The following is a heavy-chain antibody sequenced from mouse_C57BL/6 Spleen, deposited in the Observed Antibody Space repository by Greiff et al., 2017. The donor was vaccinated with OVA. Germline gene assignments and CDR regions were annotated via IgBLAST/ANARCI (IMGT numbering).Heavy chain of an antibody. J-gene: IGHJ3*01. CDR1: GFTFSSYA. CDR3: AREGGGFAY. Sequence: DVQLQASGGGLVQPGGSLKLSCAASGFTFSSYAMSWVRQTPEKRLEWVATISDGGSYTYYPDNVKGRFTISSDNAKNNLYLQMSHLKSEDTAIYYCAREGGGFAYWGQGTLVTVSA. V-gene: IGHV5-4*01. CDR2: ISDGGSYT. D-gene: IGHD1-1*02.